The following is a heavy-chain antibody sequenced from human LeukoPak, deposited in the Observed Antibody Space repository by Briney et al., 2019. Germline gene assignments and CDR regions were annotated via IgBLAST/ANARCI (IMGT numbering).Heavy chain of an antibody. J-gene: IGHJ5*02. V-gene: IGHV4-61*02. D-gene: IGHD2/OR15-2a*01. Sequence: SQTLSLTCTVSGGSISSGSYYWSWIRQPAGKGLEWIGRIYTGGSTNYNPSLKSRVTISVDTSKNQFSLKLSSVTAADTAVYYCARGSVYGNWFDPWGQGTLVTVSS. CDR2: IYTGGST. CDR3: ARGSVYGNWFDP. CDR1: GGSISSGSYY.